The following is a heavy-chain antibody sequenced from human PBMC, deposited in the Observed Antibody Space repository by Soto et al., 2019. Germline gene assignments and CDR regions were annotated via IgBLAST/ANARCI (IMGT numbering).Heavy chain of an antibody. D-gene: IGHD2-2*01. CDR2: INHSGST. Sequence: QVQLQQWGAGLLKPSETLSLTCAVYGGSFSGYYWSWIRQPPGKGLEWIGEINHSGSTNYNPSLKSRVTISVDTSKNQFSLKLSSVTAADTAVYYCARVSYCSSTSCLGSGMDVWGQGTPVTVSS. CDR1: GGSFSGYY. J-gene: IGHJ6*02. CDR3: ARVSYCSSTSCLGSGMDV. V-gene: IGHV4-34*01.